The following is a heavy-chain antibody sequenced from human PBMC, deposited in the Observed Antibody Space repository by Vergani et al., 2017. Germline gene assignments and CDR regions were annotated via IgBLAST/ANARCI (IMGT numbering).Heavy chain of an antibody. J-gene: IGHJ6*03. D-gene: IGHD2-2*01. V-gene: IGHV4-39*07. CDR1: GGSISSSSYY. Sequence: QLQLQESGPGLVKPSETLSLTCTVSGGSISSSSYYWGWIRQPPGKGLEWIGSIYYSGSTNYNPSLKSRVTISVDTSKNQFSLKLSSVTAADTAVYYCARDVPAAMHSYYYMDVWGKGTTVTVSS. CDR3: ARDVPAAMHSYYYMDV. CDR2: IYYSGST.